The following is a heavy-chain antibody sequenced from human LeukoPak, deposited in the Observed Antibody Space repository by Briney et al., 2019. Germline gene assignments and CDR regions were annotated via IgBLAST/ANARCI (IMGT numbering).Heavy chain of an antibody. CDR3: ARDVLLGSTRYLDY. Sequence: PSQTLSLTCSVSGDSINTGYNYWNWVRQHPRKGLEWIGYIYRSGSTYYNPSFESRGTISVDTSKNQFSLRLRSATAADTAVYYCARDVLLGSTRYLDYWGPGILVTVSS. V-gene: IGHV4-31*03. CDR2: IYRSGST. J-gene: IGHJ4*02. D-gene: IGHD2-8*02. CDR1: GDSINTGYNY.